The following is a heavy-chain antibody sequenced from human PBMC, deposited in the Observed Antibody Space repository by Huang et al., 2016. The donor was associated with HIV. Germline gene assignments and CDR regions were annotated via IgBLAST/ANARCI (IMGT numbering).Heavy chain of an antibody. V-gene: IGHV3-7*01. Sequence: EVQVVESGGGLVQRGGSLGLSCAASGFTFGDYWLSWVRQAPGKGLELVANKKQDGTEKYYVDAVKSRFTISRDNAKNSLYLHMNSLRDEDTAVYYCARDQVMGDYVFDYWGQGTLVTVSS. D-gene: IGHD3-16*01. CDR3: ARDQVMGDYVFDY. CDR2: KKQDGTEK. J-gene: IGHJ4*02. CDR1: GFTFGDYW.